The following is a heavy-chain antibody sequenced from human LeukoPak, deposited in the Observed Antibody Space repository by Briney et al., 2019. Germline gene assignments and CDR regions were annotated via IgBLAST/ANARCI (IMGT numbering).Heavy chain of an antibody. CDR3: AKRFWGPTQHFDY. V-gene: IGHV3-9*01. Sequence: GGSLRLSCAASGFTFDDYAMHWVRQAPGKGLEWVSGISWNSGSIGYADSVKGRFTISRDNAKNSLYLQMNSLRAEDTAVYYCAKRFWGPTQHFDYWGQGTLVTVSS. CDR2: ISWNSGSI. J-gene: IGHJ4*02. CDR1: GFTFDDYA. D-gene: IGHD3-16*01.